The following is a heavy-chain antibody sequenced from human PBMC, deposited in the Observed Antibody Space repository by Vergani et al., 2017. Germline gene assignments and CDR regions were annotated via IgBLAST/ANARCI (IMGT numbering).Heavy chain of an antibody. CDR1: GFTFSNYA. V-gene: IGHV3-23*01. D-gene: IGHD3-10*01. CDR3: AKVVRWFGELCYFDY. CDR2: ISGSGGST. Sequence: EVQLLESGGGLVQPGGSLRLSCTASGFTFSNYAMSWVRQAPGKGLEWVSTISGSGGSTYYADSVKGRFPISRDNSKNTLDLQMNSLRAEDTAVYYCAKVVRWFGELCYFDYWGQGTLVTVSS. J-gene: IGHJ4*02.